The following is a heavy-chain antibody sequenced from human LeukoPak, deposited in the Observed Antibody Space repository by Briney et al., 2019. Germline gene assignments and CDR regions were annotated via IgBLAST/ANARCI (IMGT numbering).Heavy chain of an antibody. CDR1: GGTFSSYA. D-gene: IGHD6-19*01. V-gene: IGHV1-69*05. CDR3: ARATVSGWSFDY. Sequence: ASVKVSCKASGGTFSSYAISWVRQAPGQGLEWMGRIIPIFGTANYAQKFQGRVTITTDESTSTAYMVLSSLRSEDTAVYYCARATVSGWSFDYWGQGTLVTVSS. J-gene: IGHJ4*02. CDR2: IIPIFGTA.